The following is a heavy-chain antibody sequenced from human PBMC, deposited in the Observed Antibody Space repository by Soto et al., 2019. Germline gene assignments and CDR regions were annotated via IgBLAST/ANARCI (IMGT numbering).Heavy chain of an antibody. D-gene: IGHD1-7*01. CDR2: IYYSGST. CDR1: GGSISSYY. CDR3: ARHHNWNYGGFDY. J-gene: IGHJ4*02. V-gene: IGHV4-59*01. Sequence: SETLSLTCTVSGGSISSYYWSWIRQPPGKGLEWIGYIYYSGSTNYNPSLKSRVTISVDTSKNQFSLKLSSVTAADTAVYYCARHHNWNYGGFDYWGQGTLVTVSS.